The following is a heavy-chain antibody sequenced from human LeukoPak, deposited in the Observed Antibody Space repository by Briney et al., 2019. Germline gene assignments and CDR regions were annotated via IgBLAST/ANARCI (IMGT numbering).Heavy chain of an antibody. V-gene: IGHV3-66*01. CDR1: GFTISNNY. D-gene: IGHD3-10*01. J-gene: IGHJ4*02. CDR2: IHSGGTT. Sequence: PGGSLRLSCAASGFTISNNYMSWVRQAPGRGPEWVSVIHSGGTTHYADSVKGGFTISRDNSNNTLFLQMDSLRADDTAVYHCTKDPGYGLGIDFGDFWGQGIPVTVSS. CDR3: TKDPGYGLGIDFGDF.